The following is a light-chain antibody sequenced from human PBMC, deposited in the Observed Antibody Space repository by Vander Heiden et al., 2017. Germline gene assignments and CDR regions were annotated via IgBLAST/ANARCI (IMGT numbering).Light chain of an antibody. CDR1: SSNIGINT. CDR2: VKN. CDR3: AAWDDSLDAFV. Sequence: QSVVTQPPSASGTPGQWVTISWSGSSSNIGINTGNWFQKRPVTAPKRLIYVKNQRPSGVPDRMAGSKYGTSAALAISGLQSEDEAHYYCAAWDDSLDAFVFGAGTKVTVL. V-gene: IGLV1-44*01. J-gene: IGLJ1*01.